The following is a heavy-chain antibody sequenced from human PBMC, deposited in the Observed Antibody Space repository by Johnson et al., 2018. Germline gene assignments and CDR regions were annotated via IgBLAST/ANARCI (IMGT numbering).Heavy chain of an antibody. CDR2: IIPIFGTA. V-gene: IGHV1-69*12. D-gene: IGHD5-24*01. Sequence: QVQLVQSGAEVKKPGSSVKVSCKASGGTFSSYAISWVRQAPGQGLEWMGGIIPIFGTANYAKKFQGRVPITADESTSTAYMELSSLRSEDTAMYYCARRKDGYNYDAFDIWGQGTMVTVSS. J-gene: IGHJ3*02. CDR1: GGTFSSYA. CDR3: ARRKDGYNYDAFDI.